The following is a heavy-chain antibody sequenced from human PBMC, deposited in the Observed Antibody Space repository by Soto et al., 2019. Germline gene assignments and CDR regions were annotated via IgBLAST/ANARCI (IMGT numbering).Heavy chain of an antibody. Sequence: SVKVSCKASGGTFSSYTISWVRQEPGQGLEWMGRIIPILGIANYAQKFQGRVTITADKSTSTAYMELSSLRSEDTAVYYCASRYCSSTSCYGTHDYWGQGTLVTVSS. CDR2: IIPILGIA. V-gene: IGHV1-69*02. J-gene: IGHJ4*02. CDR1: GGTFSSYT. D-gene: IGHD2-2*01. CDR3: ASRYCSSTSCYGTHDY.